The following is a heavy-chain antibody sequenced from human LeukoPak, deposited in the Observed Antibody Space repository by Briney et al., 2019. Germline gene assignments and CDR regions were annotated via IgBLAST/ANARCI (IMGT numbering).Heavy chain of an antibody. CDR1: GFTLSGHS. CDR3: ASRVDIVATITTPFDY. Sequence: GGSLRLSCAATGFTLSGHSMNWVRQAPGKGLDWVSSISPTSAYIYYADSVKGRFTISRDNAKNSLYLQMNSLRAEDTAVYYCASRVDIVATITTPFDYWGQGTLVTVSS. V-gene: IGHV3-21*01. J-gene: IGHJ4*02. D-gene: IGHD5-12*01. CDR2: ISPTSAYI.